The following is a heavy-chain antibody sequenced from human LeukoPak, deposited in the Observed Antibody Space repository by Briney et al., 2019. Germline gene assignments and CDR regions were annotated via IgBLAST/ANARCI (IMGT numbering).Heavy chain of an antibody. J-gene: IGHJ4*02. CDR3: AKSLWSREGYYFDY. CDR2: ISGSDGST. CDR1: GFTFSNYG. D-gene: IGHD5-18*01. V-gene: IGHV3-23*01. Sequence: GGSLRLSCVASGFTFSNYGMSWVRQAPGKGLEWVSSISGSDGSTYYPDSVKGRFTISRDNSKNTLYLQMNSLRAEDTAVYYCAKSLWSREGYYFDYWGQGTLVTVSS.